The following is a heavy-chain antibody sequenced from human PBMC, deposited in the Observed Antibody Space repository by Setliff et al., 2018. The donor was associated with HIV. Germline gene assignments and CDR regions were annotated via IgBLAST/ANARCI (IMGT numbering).Heavy chain of an antibody. CDR2: VSSIGNT. CDR3: ARTRAPYFFDF. D-gene: IGHD1-26*01. V-gene: IGHV4-61*05. Sequence: SETLSLTCNVSGGSIRSSSYYWGWIRQPPGKGLEWIGYVSSIGNTNYNPSLKSRVTISVDTSKNQLSLQLNSVTAADTAVYFCARTRAPYFFDFWGQGAQVTVSS. CDR1: GGSIRSSSYY. J-gene: IGHJ4*02.